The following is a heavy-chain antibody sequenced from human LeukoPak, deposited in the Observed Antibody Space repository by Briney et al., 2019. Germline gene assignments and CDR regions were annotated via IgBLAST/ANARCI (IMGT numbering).Heavy chain of an antibody. D-gene: IGHD3-3*01. CDR3: AKEHDYSNAAPEWGFDS. Sequence: GGSLRLSCAASGFTFSIYAMSWVRQAPRKGLEWVSGISGSSSHTMDADSVRGRFTISRDNTRNTLYLHMNNVRAEDTALYYCAKEHDYSNAAPEWGFDSWGQGTRVTVSS. CDR2: ISGSSSHT. CDR1: GFTFSIYA. J-gene: IGHJ4*02. V-gene: IGHV3-23*01.